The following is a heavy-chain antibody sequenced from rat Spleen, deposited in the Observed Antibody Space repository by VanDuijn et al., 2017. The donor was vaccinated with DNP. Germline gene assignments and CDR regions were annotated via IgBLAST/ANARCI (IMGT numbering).Heavy chain of an antibody. V-gene: IGHV5-46*01. CDR2: ISTSGGSS. D-gene: IGHD1-11*01. CDR3: ARGGRSYFDY. Sequence: EVQLVESGGGLVQPGRSMKLSCAASGFTFTNFPMAWVRQTPGKGLEWVATISTSGGSSYYRDSVKGRFTISRDYAKSTLYLQMNSLRSEDMATYYCARGGRSYFDYWGHGVMVTVSS. CDR1: GFTFTNFP. J-gene: IGHJ2*01.